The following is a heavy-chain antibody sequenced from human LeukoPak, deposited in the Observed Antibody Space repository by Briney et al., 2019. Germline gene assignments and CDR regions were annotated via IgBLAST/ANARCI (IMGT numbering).Heavy chain of an antibody. CDR1: GFTFSSYA. CDR3: ASLIVATIIRGGVIDY. D-gene: IGHD5-12*01. V-gene: IGHV3-23*01. Sequence: GGSLRLSCAASGFTFSSYAMSWVRQAPGKGLEWVSAISGSGGSTYYAGSVKGRFTISRDNSKNTLYLQMNSLRAEDTAVYYCASLIVATIIRGGVIDYWGQGTLVTVSS. J-gene: IGHJ4*02. CDR2: ISGSGGST.